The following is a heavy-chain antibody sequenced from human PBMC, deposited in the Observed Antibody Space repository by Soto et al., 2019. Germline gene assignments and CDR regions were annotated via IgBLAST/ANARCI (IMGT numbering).Heavy chain of an antibody. Sequence: ASVKVSCKASGGTFSSYAISWVRQAPGQGLEWMGGIIPIFGTANYAQKFQGRVTITADESTSTAYMELSSLRSEDTAVYYCARDIAAATESYYYYGMDVWGQGTTVTVSS. CDR3: ARDIAAATESYYYYGMDV. CDR2: IIPIFGTA. V-gene: IGHV1-69*13. CDR1: GGTFSSYA. D-gene: IGHD6-13*01. J-gene: IGHJ6*02.